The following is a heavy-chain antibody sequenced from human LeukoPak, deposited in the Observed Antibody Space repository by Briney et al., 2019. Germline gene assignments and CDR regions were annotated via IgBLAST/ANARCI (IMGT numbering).Heavy chain of an antibody. D-gene: IGHD6-6*01. CDR1: GGSISSSSYY. J-gene: IGHJ4*02. CDR2: IYYSGST. CDR3: ARQGFGIAARWSGPDY. Sequence: SETPSLTCTVSGGSISSSSYYLGWIPQPPRKGLEWIGGIYYSGSTYYHPSLKSRVTISVDTSKNQFSLKLSSVTAADTAVYYCARQGFGIAARWSGPDYWGQGTLVTVSS. V-gene: IGHV4-39*01.